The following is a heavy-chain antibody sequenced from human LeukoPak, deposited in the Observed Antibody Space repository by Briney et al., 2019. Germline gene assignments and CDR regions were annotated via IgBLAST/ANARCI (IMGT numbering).Heavy chain of an antibody. D-gene: IGHD3-22*01. CDR3: AEYYYDSSGYLFDY. Sequence: SETLSLTCAVYGGSFSGYYGSWIRQPPGKGLEWIGEINHSGSTNYNPSLKSRVTISVDTSKNQFSLKLSSVTAADTAVYYCAEYYYDSSGYLFDYWGQGTLVTVSS. J-gene: IGHJ4*02. CDR1: GGSFSGYY. V-gene: IGHV4-34*01. CDR2: INHSGST.